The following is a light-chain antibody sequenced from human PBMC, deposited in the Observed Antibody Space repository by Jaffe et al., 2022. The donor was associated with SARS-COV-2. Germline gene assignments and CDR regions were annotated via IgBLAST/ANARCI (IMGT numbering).Light chain of an antibody. CDR3: CSYAGSYTFE. CDR1: RNDVTDYNS. CDR2: DVT. Sequence: QSALTQPRSVSGSPGQSVTISCSGTRNDVTDYNSVSWYRHHPGKAPKLIIYDVTKRPSGVPDRFSGSRSGNTASLTISGLQAEDEADYYCCSYAGSYTFEFGGGTKLTVL. J-gene: IGLJ2*01. V-gene: IGLV2-11*01.